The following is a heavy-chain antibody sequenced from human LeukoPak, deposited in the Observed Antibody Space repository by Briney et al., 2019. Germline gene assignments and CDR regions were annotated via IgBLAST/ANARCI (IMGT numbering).Heavy chain of an antibody. Sequence: GGSLRLSCAASGFTVSSNYMSWVRQAPGKGLEWVGRIKSKTDDGTTDYAAPVKGRFTISRDDSKNTLYLQMNSLKTEDTAVYYCTTVKGRRNAFDIWGQGTMVTVSS. CDR1: GFTVSSNY. J-gene: IGHJ3*02. CDR3: TTVKGRRNAFDI. CDR2: IKSKTDDGTT. V-gene: IGHV3-15*01.